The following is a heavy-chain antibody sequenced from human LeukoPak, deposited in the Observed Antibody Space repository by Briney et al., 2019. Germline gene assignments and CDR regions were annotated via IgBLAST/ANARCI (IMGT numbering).Heavy chain of an antibody. V-gene: IGHV1-2*02. J-gene: IGHJ4*02. D-gene: IGHD6-19*01. CDR2: IDPHSGGT. Sequence: GVSVKVSCKTSGYTFTGYYIHWVRQAPGQGLEWMGWIDPHSGGTNYAQKFQGRVTMTRDTSITTAYMELSRLRSDDTAVYYGAMWTSGWLASDYWGQATLVTVSS. CDR1: GYTFTGYY. CDR3: AMWTSGWLASDY.